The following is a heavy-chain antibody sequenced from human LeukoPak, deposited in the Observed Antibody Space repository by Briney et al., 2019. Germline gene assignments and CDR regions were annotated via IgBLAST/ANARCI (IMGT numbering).Heavy chain of an antibody. CDR2: INWNGGST. J-gene: IGHJ6*03. V-gene: IGHV3-20*04. Sequence: GGSLRLSRAASGFTFDDYGMSWVRQAPGKGLEWVSGINWNGGSTGYADSVKGRFTISRDNAKNSLYLQMNSLRAEDTALYYCARNYDFWSGYPIGYYYYYMDVWGKGTTVTVSS. D-gene: IGHD3-3*01. CDR1: GFTFDDYG. CDR3: ARNYDFWSGYPIGYYYYYMDV.